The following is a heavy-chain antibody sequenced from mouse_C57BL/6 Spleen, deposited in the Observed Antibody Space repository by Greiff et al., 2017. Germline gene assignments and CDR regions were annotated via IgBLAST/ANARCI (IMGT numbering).Heavy chain of an antibody. Sequence: QVQLQQPGAELVKPGASVKLSCKASGYTFTSYWMHWVKQRPGQGLEWIGMIHPNSGSTNYNEKFKSKATLTVDKSSSTAYMQLSSLTSEDSAVYDCARQYGSSPWFAYWGQGTLVTVSA. V-gene: IGHV1-64*01. D-gene: IGHD1-1*01. J-gene: IGHJ3*01. CDR1: GYTFTSYW. CDR3: ARQYGSSPWFAY. CDR2: IHPNSGST.